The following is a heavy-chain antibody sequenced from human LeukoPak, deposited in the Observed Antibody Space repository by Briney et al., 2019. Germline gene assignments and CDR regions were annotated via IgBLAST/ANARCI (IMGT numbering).Heavy chain of an antibody. CDR1: GYSFTNYW. D-gene: IGHD3-10*01. CDR3: ARLLMVRGVIRWFDP. V-gene: IGHV5-51*01. J-gene: IGHJ5*02. Sequence: SGESLKISCEGSGYSFTNYWIAWVRQMPGKGLEWMGITYPGDSDTRYSPSLQGQVTISADTSISTAYLQWSSLKASDTAIYYCARLLMVRGVIRWFDPWGQGTLITVSS. CDR2: TYPGDSDT.